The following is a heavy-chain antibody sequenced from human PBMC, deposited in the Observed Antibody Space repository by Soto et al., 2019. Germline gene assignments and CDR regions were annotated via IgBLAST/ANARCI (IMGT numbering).Heavy chain of an antibody. J-gene: IGHJ4*02. CDR3: ATNDCVWGSYPLDY. CDR2: FDPEDGET. CDR1: GYTLTELS. D-gene: IGHD3-16*02. Sequence: ASVKVSCKVSGYTLTELSMHWVRQAPGKGLEWMGGFDPEDGETIYAQKFQGRVTMTEDTSTDTAYMELSSLRSEDTAVYYCATNDCVWGSYPLDYWGQGTLVTAPQ. V-gene: IGHV1-24*01.